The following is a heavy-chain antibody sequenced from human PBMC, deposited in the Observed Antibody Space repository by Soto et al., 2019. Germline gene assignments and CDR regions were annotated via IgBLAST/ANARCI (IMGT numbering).Heavy chain of an antibody. D-gene: IGHD6-19*01. V-gene: IGHV4-59*01. CDR1: GGSISSYY. Sequence: QVQLQESGPGLVKPSETLSLTCTVSGGSISSYYWSWIRQPPGKGLEWIGYIYYSGSTNYNPSLKSRVTISVDTSKNQFSLKLSSVTAVDTAVYYCATTVAEGFYYYYGMDVWGQGTTVTVSS. CDR3: ATTVAEGFYYYYGMDV. J-gene: IGHJ6*02. CDR2: IYYSGST.